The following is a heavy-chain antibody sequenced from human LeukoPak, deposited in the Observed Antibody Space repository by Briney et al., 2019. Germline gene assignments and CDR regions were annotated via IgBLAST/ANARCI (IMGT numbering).Heavy chain of an antibody. CDR1: GFTFSSYT. V-gene: IGHV3-30*04. Sequence: GGSLRLSCAASGFTFSSYTINWVRQAPGKGLEWVAVISYDGSNKYYADSVKGRFTISRDNSKNTLYLQMNSLRAEDTAVYYCARVRTQDHAVVDDLYYFDYWGQGTLVTVSS. J-gene: IGHJ4*02. D-gene: IGHD3-22*01. CDR2: ISYDGSNK. CDR3: ARVRTQDHAVVDDLYYFDY.